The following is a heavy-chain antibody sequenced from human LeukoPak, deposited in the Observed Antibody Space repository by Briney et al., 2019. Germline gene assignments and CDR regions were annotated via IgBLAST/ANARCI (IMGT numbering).Heavy chain of an antibody. J-gene: IGHJ6*03. CDR3: ARDIVVVPAAIGYYYMDV. Sequence: SQTLSLTCTVSGGSISSGGYYWSWIRQPPGKGLEWIGYIYHSGSTNYNPSLKSQVTMSVDTSKNQFSLKLSSVTAADTAVYYCARDIVVVPAAIGYYYMDVWGKGTTVTVSS. V-gene: IGHV4-30-2*01. D-gene: IGHD2-2*02. CDR2: IYHSGST. CDR1: GGSISSGGYY.